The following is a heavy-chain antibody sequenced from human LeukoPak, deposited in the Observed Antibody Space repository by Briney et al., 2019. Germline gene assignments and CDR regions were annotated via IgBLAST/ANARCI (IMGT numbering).Heavy chain of an antibody. V-gene: IGHV1-2*06. D-gene: IGHD1-26*01. CDR1: GYTFSVYY. CDR3: ARGGQPPG. CDR2: ISPNTGVT. Sequence: GASLKVSCKPSGYTFSVYYIDWVRQPPGPGLEWMGRISPNTGVTNYAQTFQGRVTMTRDTSISTAYMERSSLRSDDAAVYYCARGGQPPGWGQGTRVTVSS. J-gene: IGHJ4*02.